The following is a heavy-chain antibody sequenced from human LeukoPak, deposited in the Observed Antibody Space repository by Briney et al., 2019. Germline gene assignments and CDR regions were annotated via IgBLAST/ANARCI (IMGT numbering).Heavy chain of an antibody. CDR1: GFTFDDYA. CDR3: AKDISAAGSGDY. V-gene: IGHV3-9*01. J-gene: IGHJ4*02. CDR2: TSWNSGSI. D-gene: IGHD6-13*01. Sequence: GRSLRLSCAASGFTFDDYAMHWVRHAPGKGLEWVSGTSWNSGSIGYADSVKGRFTISRDNAKNSLYLQMNSLRAEDTALYYCAKDISAAGSGDYWGQGTLVTVSS.